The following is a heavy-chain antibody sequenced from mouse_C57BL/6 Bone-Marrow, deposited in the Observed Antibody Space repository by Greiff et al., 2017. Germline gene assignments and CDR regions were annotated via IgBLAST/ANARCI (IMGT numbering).Heavy chain of an antibody. CDR3: ARGIYYDYDDAMYY. V-gene: IGHV1-72*01. Sequence: QQSCKAYGYTFTSYWMHWGKQRPGRGLEWIGRIDPNSGGTKYNEKFKSKDTLTVDKPSSTAYMQLRSLTSANSAVYYCARGIYYDYDDAMYYWGQGTSVTVSS. D-gene: IGHD2-4*01. CDR2: IDPNSGGT. J-gene: IGHJ4*01. CDR1: GYTFTSYW.